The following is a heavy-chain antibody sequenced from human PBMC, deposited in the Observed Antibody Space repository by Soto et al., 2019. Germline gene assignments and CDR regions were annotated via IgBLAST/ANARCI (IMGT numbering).Heavy chain of an antibody. J-gene: IGHJ5*02. V-gene: IGHV4-31*03. CDR3: ARTYYDYVWGSYRYGGNWFDP. D-gene: IGHD3-16*02. Sequence: TSETLSLTCTVSGGSISSGGYYWSWIRQHPGKGLEWIGYIYYSGSTYYNPSLKSRVTISVDTSKNQFSLKLSSVTAADTAVYYCARTYYDYVWGSYRYGGNWFDPWGQGTLVTVSS. CDR2: IYYSGST. CDR1: GGSISSGGYY.